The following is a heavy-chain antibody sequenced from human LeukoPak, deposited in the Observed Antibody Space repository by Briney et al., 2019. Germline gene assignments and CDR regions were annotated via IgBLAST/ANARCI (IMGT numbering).Heavy chain of an antibody. CDR2: IYYSGSP. V-gene: IGHV4-39*01. CDR3: ARRGDSSGYYYDDY. Sequence: ETLSLTCTVSGGSISSSSYYWGWIRQPPGKGLEWIGSIYYSGSPYYNPSLKSRVTISVDTSKKQFSLKLSSVTAADTAVYYCARRGDSSGYYYDDYWGQGTLVTVSS. D-gene: IGHD3-22*01. CDR1: GGSISSSSYY. J-gene: IGHJ4*02.